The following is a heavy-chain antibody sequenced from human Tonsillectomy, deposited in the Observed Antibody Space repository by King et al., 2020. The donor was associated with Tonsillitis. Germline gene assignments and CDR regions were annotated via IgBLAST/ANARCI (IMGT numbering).Heavy chain of an antibody. Sequence: VQLVESGGGLVQPGGSLRLSCAASGFTFSSYWMSWVRQAPGKGLEWVANIKQDGSKKYYLDSVKGRFTITRDNAKKSLYLQMNSLGAEDTAVYYCAREEAVAGTWSFDYWGQGTLVTVSS. V-gene: IGHV3-7*01. J-gene: IGHJ4*02. D-gene: IGHD6-19*01. CDR3: AREEAVAGTWSFDY. CDR2: IKQDGSKK. CDR1: GFTFSSYW.